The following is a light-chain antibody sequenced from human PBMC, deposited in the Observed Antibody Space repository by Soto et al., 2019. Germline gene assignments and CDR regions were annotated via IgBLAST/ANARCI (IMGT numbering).Light chain of an antibody. CDR3: MQALQTPFA. V-gene: IGKV2-28*01. CDR2: LGF. CDR1: QSLLHSNGYSY. J-gene: IGKJ3*01. Sequence: DIVMTQSPLSLPVTPGEPASISCRSSQSLLHSNGYSYLHWYLQKQGQSPQLMIYLGFRGASGVPDRFSSSGSGTDFTLKISRLEAEDVGVYDCMQALQTPFAFGPGTKVDVK.